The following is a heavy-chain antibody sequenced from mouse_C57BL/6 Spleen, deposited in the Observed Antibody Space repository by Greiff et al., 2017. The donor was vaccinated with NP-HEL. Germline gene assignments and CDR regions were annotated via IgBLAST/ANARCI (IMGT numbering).Heavy chain of an antibody. CDR3: ARSGYSNYCYFDY. CDR1: GYTFTSYW. Sequence: QVQLQQSGAELVRPGSSVKLSCKASGYTFTSYWMHWVKQRPIQGLEWIGNIDPSDSETHYNQKFKDKATLTVDKSSSTAYMQLSSLTSEDSAVYYCARSGYSNYCYFDYWGQGTTLTVSS. J-gene: IGHJ2*01. CDR2: IDPSDSET. D-gene: IGHD2-5*01. V-gene: IGHV1-52*01.